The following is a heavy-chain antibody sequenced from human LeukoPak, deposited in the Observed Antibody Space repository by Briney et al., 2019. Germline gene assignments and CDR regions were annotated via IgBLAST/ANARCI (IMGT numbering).Heavy chain of an antibody. CDR3: AIDSGGYYYAGLYYYYGMDV. D-gene: IGHD3-22*01. Sequence: ASVKVSCKASGYAFTSYAMHWVRQAPGQRLEWMGWINAGNGNTKYSQKFQGRVTITRDTSASTAYMELSSLRSEDTAVYYCAIDSGGYYYAGLYYYYGMDVWGQGTTVTVSS. V-gene: IGHV1-3*01. CDR1: GYAFTSYA. CDR2: INAGNGNT. J-gene: IGHJ6*02.